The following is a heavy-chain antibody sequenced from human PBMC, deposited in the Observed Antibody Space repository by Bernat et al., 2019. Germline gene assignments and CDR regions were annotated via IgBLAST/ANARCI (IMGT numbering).Heavy chain of an antibody. J-gene: IGHJ6*03. Sequence: EVQLVESGGGLVQPGGSLRLSCAASGFTFSSYEMNWVRQAPGKGLEWVSYISSSGSTIYYADSVKGRFTISRDNAKNSLYLQMNSLRAEDTAVYYCARDYGYSGYDRYYYYYMVVWGKGTTVTVSS. D-gene: IGHD5-12*01. V-gene: IGHV3-48*03. CDR1: GFTFSSYE. CDR3: ARDYGYSGYDRYYYYYMVV. CDR2: ISSSGSTI.